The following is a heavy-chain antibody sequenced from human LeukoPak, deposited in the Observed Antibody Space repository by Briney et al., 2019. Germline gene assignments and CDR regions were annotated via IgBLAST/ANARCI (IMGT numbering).Heavy chain of an antibody. CDR3: ARPAYCGGDCLGTEYFQH. Sequence: GGSLRLSCAASGFAFSSYAMHWVRQAPGKGLEWVAVISYDGSNKYYADSVKGRFTISRDNSKNTQYLQMNSLRAEDTAVYYCARPAYCGGDCLGTEYFQHWGQGTLVTVSS. J-gene: IGHJ1*01. V-gene: IGHV3-30*04. CDR1: GFAFSSYA. CDR2: ISYDGSNK. D-gene: IGHD2-21*02.